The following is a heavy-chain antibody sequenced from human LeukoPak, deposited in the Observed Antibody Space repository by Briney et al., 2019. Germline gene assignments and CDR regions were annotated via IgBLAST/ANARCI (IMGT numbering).Heavy chain of an antibody. D-gene: IGHD1-1*01. V-gene: IGHV5-51*01. CDR3: ARGTTGTTYLGWFDP. Sequence: AGESLKISCKGSGYSFTSYWIGWVRQMPGKGLEWMGIIYPGDSDTRYSPSFQGQVTISADKSISTAYLQWSSLKASDTAMYYCARGTTGTTYLGWFDPWGQGTLVTVSS. CDR2: IYPGDSDT. J-gene: IGHJ5*02. CDR1: GYSFTSYW.